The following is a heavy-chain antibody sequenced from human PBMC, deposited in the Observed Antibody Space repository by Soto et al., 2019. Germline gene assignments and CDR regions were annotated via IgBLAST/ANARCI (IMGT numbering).Heavy chain of an antibody. Sequence: QVQLGESGGGVVQPGRSLRLSCAASGFTFSSYGMHWVRQAPGKGLAWGAVISYDGSNKYYADSVKGRFTISRDNSKNTLYLQMNSLRAEDTAVYYCAQEQDPLWNGDYPYYFDYWGQATLVTVSS. CDR2: ISYDGSNK. D-gene: IGHD4-17*01. CDR1: GFTFSSYG. CDR3: AQEQDPLWNGDYPYYFDY. V-gene: IGHV3-30*18. J-gene: IGHJ4*02.